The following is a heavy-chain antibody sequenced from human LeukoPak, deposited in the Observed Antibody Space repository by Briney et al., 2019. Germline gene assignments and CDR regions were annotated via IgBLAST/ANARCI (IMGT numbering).Heavy chain of an antibody. CDR2: IYHSGST. Sequence: PSETLSLTCAVSGYSISSGYYWGWLRQPPGKGLEWIGSIYHSGSTYYNPSLKSRVTISVDTSKNQFSLKLSSVTAADTAVYYCARASGYDLYYYYYGMDVWGKGTTVTVSS. V-gene: IGHV4-38-2*01. J-gene: IGHJ6*04. D-gene: IGHD5-12*01. CDR3: ARASGYDLYYYYYGMDV. CDR1: GYSISSGYY.